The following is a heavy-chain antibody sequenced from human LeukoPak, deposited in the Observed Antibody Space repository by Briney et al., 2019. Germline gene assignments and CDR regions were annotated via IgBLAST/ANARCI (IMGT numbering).Heavy chain of an antibody. D-gene: IGHD2-15*01. CDR3: EREVVVSATYHYYYYMDV. CDR1: GFTFSNYA. J-gene: IGHJ6*03. V-gene: IGHV3-30*04. CDR2: ISYDGSNK. Sequence: SGGSLRLSCAASGFTFSNYAMHWVRQAPGKGLEWVAVISYDGSNKYYADSVKGRFTISRDNSKNTLYLQMNSLRAEDTTVYYCEREVVVSATYHYYYYMDVWGKGTTVTVSS.